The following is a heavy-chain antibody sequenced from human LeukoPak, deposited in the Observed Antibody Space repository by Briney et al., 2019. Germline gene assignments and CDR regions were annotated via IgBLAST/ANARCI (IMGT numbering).Heavy chain of an antibody. V-gene: IGHV1-69*01. J-gene: IGHJ4*02. CDR2: IIPIFGTA. Sequence: SVKVSCKTSGGTFSNCAISWVRQAPGQGLEWMGGIIPIFGTAHYAQKFQGRVTITADESTSTAYMELSSLRSEDTAVYYCARGGLAETTVVTPYNYWGQGTVVTVSS. D-gene: IGHD4-23*01. CDR1: GGTFSNCA. CDR3: ARGGLAETTVVTPYNY.